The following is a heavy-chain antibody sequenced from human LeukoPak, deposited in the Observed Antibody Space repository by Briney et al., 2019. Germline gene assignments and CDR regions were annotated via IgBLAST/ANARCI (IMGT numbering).Heavy chain of an antibody. V-gene: IGHV3-48*04. CDR3: ARMNYVSSGWGAPFDY. Sequence: GGSLRLPCAASGFTFSGFSMNWVHQAPGKGLEWVSYIRTSGTNTDYTGSVKGRFTISRDNAKNSLYLQMNSLRAEDTAVYYCARMNYVSSGWGAPFDYWGQGTLVTVSS. CDR2: IRTSGTNT. D-gene: IGHD1-7*01. J-gene: IGHJ4*02. CDR1: GFTFSGFS.